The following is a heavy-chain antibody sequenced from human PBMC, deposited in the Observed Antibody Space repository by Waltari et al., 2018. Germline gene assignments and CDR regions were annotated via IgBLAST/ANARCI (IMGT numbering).Heavy chain of an antibody. J-gene: IGHJ4*02. V-gene: IGHV4-39*01. CDR2: VYNRGST. CDR3: ARHLRGYSYGIFDS. D-gene: IGHD5-18*01. Sequence: QLQLQESGPGLVKPSETLSLTCSDPDGSISSNTYYWGWIRRPPGKGLEWIGSVYNRGSTYFDPSLKSRVTILVDTSRNQLSLKVKSVTAADTAVYYCARHLRGYSYGIFDSWGQGILVTVSS. CDR1: DGSISSNTYY.